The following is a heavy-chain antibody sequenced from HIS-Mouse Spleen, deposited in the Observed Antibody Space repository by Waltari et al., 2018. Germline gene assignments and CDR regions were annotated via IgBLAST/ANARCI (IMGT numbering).Heavy chain of an antibody. J-gene: IGHJ2*01. CDR3: AREIPYSSSWYDWYFDL. D-gene: IGHD6-13*01. CDR2: IYYSGLT. CDR1: GGSISSSSYY. V-gene: IGHV4-39*07. Sequence: QLQLQESGPGLVKPSETLSLTCTVSGGSISSSSYYWGWIRQPPGKGLEWIGGIYYSGLTHYNPTLTTRVTISVDTSKNQFALKLSSGTAADTAVYYCAREIPYSSSWYDWYFDLWGRGTLVTVSS.